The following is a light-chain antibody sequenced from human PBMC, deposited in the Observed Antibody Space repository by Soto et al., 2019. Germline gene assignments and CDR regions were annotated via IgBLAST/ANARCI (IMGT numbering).Light chain of an antibody. Sequence: EMQIAQAPSSLSAYVGDRVTITCRASQSIGSYLNWYQQKPGKAPKLLIYAASSLQSGVPSRFSGSGSGTDFTLTISRLEPEDFAVYYCQQYGSSLGVPFGQGTRLAI. J-gene: IGKJ5*01. CDR1: QSIGSY. CDR2: AAS. CDR3: QQYGSSLGVP. V-gene: IGKV1-39*01.